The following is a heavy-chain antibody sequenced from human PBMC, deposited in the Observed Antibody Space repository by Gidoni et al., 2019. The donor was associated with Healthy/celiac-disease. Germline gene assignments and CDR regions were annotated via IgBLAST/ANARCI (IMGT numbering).Heavy chain of an antibody. CDR3: ARDDLDVHFDY. CDR1: GFTFSSYG. J-gene: IGHJ4*02. V-gene: IGHV3-33*01. CDR2: IWYDGSNK. Sequence: QVQLVESGGGVVQPGRSLRLSCAASGFTFSSYGMHWVRQAPGKGLEWVAVIWYDGSNKYYADSVKGRFTISRDNSKNTLYLQMNSLRAEDTAVYYCARDDLDVHFDYWGQGTLVTVSS.